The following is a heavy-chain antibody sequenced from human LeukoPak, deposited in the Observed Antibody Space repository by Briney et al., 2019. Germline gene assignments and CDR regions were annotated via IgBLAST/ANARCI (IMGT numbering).Heavy chain of an antibody. V-gene: IGHV4-30-2*01. J-gene: IGHJ3*02. D-gene: IGHD3-22*01. CDR2: IYHSGST. CDR3: ARDGYHYYDSSGYYSLDAFDI. Sequence: SQTLSLTCTVSGGSISSGGYYWSWIRQPPGKGLEWIGYIYHSGSTYYNPSLKSRVTISVDRSKNQFSLKLSSVTAADTAVYYCARDGYHYYDSSGYYSLDAFDIWGQGTMVTVSS. CDR1: GGSISSGGYY.